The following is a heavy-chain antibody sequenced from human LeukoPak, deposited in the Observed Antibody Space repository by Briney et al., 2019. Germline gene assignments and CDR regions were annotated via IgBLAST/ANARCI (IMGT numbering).Heavy chain of an antibody. CDR3: ARGGYDTPVDY. J-gene: IGHJ4*02. CDR2: IYYSGST. D-gene: IGHD5-12*01. V-gene: IGHV4-31*03. CDR1: GGSISSGGYY. Sequence: SETLSLTCTVSGGSISSGGYYWSWIRQHPGKGLEWTGYIYYSGSTYYNPSLKSRVTISVDTSKNQFSLKLSSVTAADTAVYYCARGGYDTPVDYWGQGTLVTVSS.